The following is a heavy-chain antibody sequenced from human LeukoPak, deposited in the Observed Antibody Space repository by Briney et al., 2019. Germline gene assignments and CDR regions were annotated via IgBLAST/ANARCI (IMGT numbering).Heavy chain of an antibody. V-gene: IGHV4-31*03. CDR2: IYYSGST. J-gene: IGHJ6*02. CDR1: GGSISSGGYY. D-gene: IGHD2-2*01. Sequence: PSQTLSLTCTVSGGSISSGGYYWSWIRQHPGKGLEWIGYIYYSGSTYYNPSLKSRATISVDTSKNQFTLKLSSVTAADTAVYYCARTVPAAPDYYYGMDVWGQGTTVTVSS. CDR3: ARTVPAAPDYYYGMDV.